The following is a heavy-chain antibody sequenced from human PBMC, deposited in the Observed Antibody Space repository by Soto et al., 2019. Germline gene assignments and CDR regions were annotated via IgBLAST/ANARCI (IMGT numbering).Heavy chain of an antibody. CDR3: ARPPYPGCINAASYPPHY. J-gene: IGHJ4*02. D-gene: IGHD2-15*01. CDR1: GYTFTSYY. V-gene: IGHV1-46*01. Sequence: GASVKVSCKASGYTFTSYYMHWVRQAPGQGLEWMGIINPSGGSTNYAQKLQGRVAMTRDTSTSTVYMELNSLRSEDTAVYYCARPPYPGCINAASYPPHYWCPGLLVTVFS. CDR2: INPSGGST.